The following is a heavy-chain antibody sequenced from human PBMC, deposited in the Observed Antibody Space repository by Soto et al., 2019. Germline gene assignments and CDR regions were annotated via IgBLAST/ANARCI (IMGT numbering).Heavy chain of an antibody. CDR3: ARNLYSSYGMDV. D-gene: IGHD6-19*01. J-gene: IGHJ6*02. Sequence: GGSLRLSCAASGFTFSDHYMDWVRQAPGKGLEWVGRIRNKDNSYTTQYAASVKGRFSISRDNSKNTLYLQMGSLRAEDMAVYYCARNLYSSYGMDVWGQGTKVTVSS. V-gene: IGHV3-72*01. CDR2: IRNKDNSYTT. CDR1: GFTFSDHY.